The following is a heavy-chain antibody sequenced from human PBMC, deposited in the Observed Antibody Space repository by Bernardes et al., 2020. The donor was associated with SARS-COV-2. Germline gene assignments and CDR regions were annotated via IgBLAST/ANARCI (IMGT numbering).Heavy chain of an antibody. V-gene: IGHV3-9*01. J-gene: IGHJ4*02. Sequence: GGSLRLSCAASGFTFDDYAMHWVRQAPGQGLEWVSGISWNSGSIGYADSVKGRFTISRDNAKNSLYLQMNSLRAEDTALYYCAKDISPIQLRGGYFDYWGQGTLVTVSS. CDR3: AKDISPIQLRGGYFDY. CDR2: ISWNSGSI. CDR1: GFTFDDYA. D-gene: IGHD5-18*01.